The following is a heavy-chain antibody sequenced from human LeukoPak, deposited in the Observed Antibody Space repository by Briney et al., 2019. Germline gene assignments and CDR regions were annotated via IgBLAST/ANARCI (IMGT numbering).Heavy chain of an antibody. CDR3: AKDFVTAVAGRGLFDY. CDR2: ISGSGGST. Sequence: GGSLRLSCAASGFTFSSYAMSWVRQAPGKGLEWVSAISGSGGSTYYADSVKGRLTISRDNSKNTLYLQMNSLRAENTAVYYCAKDFVTAVAGRGLFDYWGQGTLVTVSS. D-gene: IGHD6-19*01. CDR1: GFTFSSYA. V-gene: IGHV3-23*01. J-gene: IGHJ4*02.